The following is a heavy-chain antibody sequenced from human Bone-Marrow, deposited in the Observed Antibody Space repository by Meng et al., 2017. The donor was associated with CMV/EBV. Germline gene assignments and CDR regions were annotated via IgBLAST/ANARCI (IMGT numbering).Heavy chain of an antibody. CDR3: ARDPKDGLEMDV. CDR1: GFTFSSYA. CDR2: ISYDGSNK. D-gene: IGHD3-3*01. V-gene: IGHV3-30*04. J-gene: IGHJ6*02. Sequence: GESLKISCAASGFTFSSYAMHWVRQAPGKGLEWVAVISYDGSNKYYADSVKGRFTISRDNSKNTLYLQMNSLRAEDTAVYYCARDPKDGLEMDVWGQGTPVTVSS.